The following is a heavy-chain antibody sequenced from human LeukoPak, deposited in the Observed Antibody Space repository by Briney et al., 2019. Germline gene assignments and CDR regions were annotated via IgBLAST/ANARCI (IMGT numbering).Heavy chain of an antibody. CDR3: ARLGPYYYDSSGYRS. CDR2: INHSGST. V-gene: IGHV4-34*01. Sequence: SESLSLTCAVYGGSFSGYYWSWIRQPPGKGLEWIGEINHSGSTNYNPFLKSLVTISVDAPKNQFSLKLSSGTAADTAVYYCARLGPYYYDSSGYRSWGQGTLVTVSS. D-gene: IGHD3-22*01. J-gene: IGHJ5*02. CDR1: GGSFSGYY.